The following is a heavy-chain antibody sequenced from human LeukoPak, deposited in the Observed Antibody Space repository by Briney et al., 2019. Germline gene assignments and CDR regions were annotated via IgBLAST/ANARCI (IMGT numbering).Heavy chain of an antibody. J-gene: IGHJ4*02. V-gene: IGHV4-59*13. D-gene: IGHD3-10*01. CDR2: IYDSGNT. CDR3: GKSAGDY. CDR1: GGFTTVSY. Sequence: SETLALSSTFSGGFTTVSYWSWIRQPPGKGLEWIGYIYDSGNTKYNPSLKSRVTISIDTSKNQFSLKLSSVTAADTAVYYCGKSAGDYWGQGTLVTVSS.